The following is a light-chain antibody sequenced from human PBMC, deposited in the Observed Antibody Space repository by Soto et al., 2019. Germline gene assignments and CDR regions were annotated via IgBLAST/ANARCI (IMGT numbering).Light chain of an antibody. J-gene: IGKJ4*01. Sequence: EIVMTQSPATLSVSPGEGVTLSCRASQSVSSYLAWYQQKPGQAPRLLIYGASKRASGVPARFSGSGSGTELTLAISSLQSEEFAVYYWQQYDIRPPRLTFGGGTKVEIK. CDR2: GAS. CDR1: QSVSSY. CDR3: QQYDIRPPRLT. V-gene: IGKV3D-15*01.